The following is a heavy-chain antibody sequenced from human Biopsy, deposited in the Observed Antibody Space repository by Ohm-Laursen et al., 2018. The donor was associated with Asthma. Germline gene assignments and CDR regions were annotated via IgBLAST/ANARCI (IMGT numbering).Heavy chain of an antibody. D-gene: IGHD3-22*01. V-gene: IGHV4-34*01. Sequence: SDTLSLTCAISGGSFTHYFWMWIRQPPGKGLEWIGEINYRGDTNYNPSLESRVSISVDTSTYHFSLRLNSVTAADTAVYYCARPYYDSSGYYYENLSFDYWGQGTLVTVSS. CDR1: GGSFTHYF. J-gene: IGHJ4*02. CDR3: ARPYYDSSGYYYENLSFDY. CDR2: INYRGDT.